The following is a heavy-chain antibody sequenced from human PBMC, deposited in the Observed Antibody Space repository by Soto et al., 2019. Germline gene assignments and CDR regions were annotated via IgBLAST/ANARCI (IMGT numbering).Heavy chain of an antibody. V-gene: IGHV4-34*01. D-gene: IGHD3-10*01. CDR2: INHSGST. J-gene: IGHJ6*02. Sequence: KLSETLSLTCAVYGGSFSGYYWSWIRQPPGKGLEWIGEINHSGSTNYNPSLKSRVTISVDTSKNQFSLKLSSVTAADTAVYYCARGRRVRGVIRGNYYYYGMDVWGQGTTVTVSS. CDR3: ARGRRVRGVIRGNYYYYGMDV. CDR1: GGSFSGYY.